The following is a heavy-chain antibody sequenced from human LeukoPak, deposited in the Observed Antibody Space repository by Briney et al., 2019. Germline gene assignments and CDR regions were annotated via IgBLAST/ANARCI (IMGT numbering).Heavy chain of an antibody. Sequence: SETLSLTCTVSGGSISSGDYYWSWIRQPPGKGLEWIGSIYYSGSTYYNPSLKSRVAISVDTSKNQFSLKLSSVTAADTAVYYCASYHGAGDYWGQGTLVTVSS. CDR2: IYYSGST. CDR3: ASYHGAGDY. V-gene: IGHV4-39*01. CDR1: GGSISSGDYY. J-gene: IGHJ4*02. D-gene: IGHD4-17*01.